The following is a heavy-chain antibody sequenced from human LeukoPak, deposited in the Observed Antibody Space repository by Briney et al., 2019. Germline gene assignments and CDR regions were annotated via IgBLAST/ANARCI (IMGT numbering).Heavy chain of an antibody. Sequence: PGGSLRLSCAASGFTFSSYAMHWVRQEPGKGLEWVAAISYDGSNKYYADSVKGRFTISRDNSKNTLYLQMNSLRSEDTAVYYCARGRGGDGYNWLCYFDYWGQGTLVTVSS. J-gene: IGHJ4*02. CDR3: ARGRGGDGYNWLCYFDY. D-gene: IGHD5-24*01. V-gene: IGHV3-30-3*01. CDR2: ISYDGSNK. CDR1: GFTFSSYA.